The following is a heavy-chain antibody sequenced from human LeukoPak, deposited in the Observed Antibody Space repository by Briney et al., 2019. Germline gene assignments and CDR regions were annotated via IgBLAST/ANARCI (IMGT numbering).Heavy chain of an antibody. J-gene: IGHJ3*02. CDR3: AREQLAVASSGAFDI. Sequence: SETLSLTCTVSGGSISSYYWSWIRQPPGKGLEWIGHMHYSGSTNYNPSLKSRITISLNTSKNQFSLKLSSVTAADTAVYYCAREQLAVASSGAFDIWGQGTMVTVSS. D-gene: IGHD6-6*01. V-gene: IGHV4-59*12. CDR1: GGSISSYY. CDR2: MHYSGST.